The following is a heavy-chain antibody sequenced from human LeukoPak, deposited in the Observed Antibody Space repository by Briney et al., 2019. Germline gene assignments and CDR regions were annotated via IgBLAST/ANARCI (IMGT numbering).Heavy chain of an antibody. V-gene: IGHV4-39*07. CDR3: ARAGMVRGYYYYMDV. Sequence: PSETLSLTCTVSGGSISSSSYYWGWIRQPPGKGLEWIGSIYYSGSTYYNPSLKSRVTISVDTSKNQFSLKLSSVTAADTAVYYCARAGMVRGYYYYMDVWGKGTTVTVSS. CDR1: GGSISSSSYY. CDR2: IYYSGST. J-gene: IGHJ6*03. D-gene: IGHD3-10*01.